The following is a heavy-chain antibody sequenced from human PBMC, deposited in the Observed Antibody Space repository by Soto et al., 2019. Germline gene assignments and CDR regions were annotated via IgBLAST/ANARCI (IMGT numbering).Heavy chain of an antibody. CDR3: ARVTYDLVYYYYGMDV. V-gene: IGHV1-69*13. Sequence: SVKVSCKASGGTFSSYAISWVRQAPGQGLEWMGGIIPIFGTANYAQKFQGRVTITADESTSTAYMGLSSLRSEDTAVYYCARVTYDLVYYYYGMDVWGQGTTVTVSS. CDR2: IIPIFGTA. D-gene: IGHD5-12*01. J-gene: IGHJ6*02. CDR1: GGTFSSYA.